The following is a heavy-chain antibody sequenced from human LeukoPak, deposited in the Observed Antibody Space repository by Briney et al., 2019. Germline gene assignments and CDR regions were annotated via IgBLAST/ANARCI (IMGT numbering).Heavy chain of an antibody. V-gene: IGHV3-23*01. J-gene: IGHJ4*02. CDR2: ISGSGGST. D-gene: IGHD1-26*01. CDR1: GFTFSSYA. CDR3: AKDQGSGSYLDYFDY. Sequence: GGSLRLSCAASGFTFSSYAMSWVRQAPGKGLEWVSAISGSGGSTYYADSVKGRFTISRDNSKNTLYLQMNSLRAEDTAVYYCAKDQGSGSYLDYFDYRGQGTLVTVSS.